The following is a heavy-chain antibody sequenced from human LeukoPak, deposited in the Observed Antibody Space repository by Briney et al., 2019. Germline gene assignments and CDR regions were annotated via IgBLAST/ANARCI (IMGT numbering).Heavy chain of an antibody. Sequence: ASVKVSCKASGYNSTSYAMHWVRQAPGQRNAWMGWINAGNGNTKYSQKFQGRTTMTRDTSASTGYMALSSLRSEDTAVYYCARSGITVTTMDNWWFGDWFDPWGQGTLVTASS. D-gene: IGHD4-17*01. V-gene: IGHV1-3*01. CDR2: INAGNGNT. CDR3: ARSGITVTTMDNWWFGDWFDP. CDR1: GYNSTSYA. J-gene: IGHJ5*02.